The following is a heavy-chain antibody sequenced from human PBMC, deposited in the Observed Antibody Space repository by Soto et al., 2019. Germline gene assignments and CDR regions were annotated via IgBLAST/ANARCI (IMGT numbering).Heavy chain of an antibody. CDR1: GYTFTSYA. V-gene: IGHV1-3*01. CDR3: ARDLDIVVVPAAIPLDY. J-gene: IGHJ4*02. CDR2: INAGNGNT. Sequence: ASVKVSCKAPGYTFTSYAMHWVRQAPGQRLEWMGWINAGNGNTKYSQKFQGRVTITRDTSASTAYMELSSLRSEDTAVYYCARDLDIVVVPAAIPLDYWGQGTLVTVS. D-gene: IGHD2-2*01.